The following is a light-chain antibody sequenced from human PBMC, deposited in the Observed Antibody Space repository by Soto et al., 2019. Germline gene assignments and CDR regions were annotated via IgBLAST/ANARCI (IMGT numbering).Light chain of an antibody. V-gene: IGKV2-28*01. J-gene: IGKJ4*01. Sequence: IVVNQSTLSLPVTPGAPASISCRSSQILLHINGYNYLDPYLQKPAHSPLLLIYVASNRTSGVPDRFSGSGSGTDFTLKISRVEAEDFGVYYCIQTLHTPLTFGGGTKVDIK. CDR2: VAS. CDR3: IQTLHTPLT. CDR1: QILLHINGYNY.